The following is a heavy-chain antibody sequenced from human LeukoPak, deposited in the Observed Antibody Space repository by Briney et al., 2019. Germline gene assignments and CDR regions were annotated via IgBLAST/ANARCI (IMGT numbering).Heavy chain of an antibody. CDR1: GESFRDVS. CDR3: ARGTPKNIPVTRSGRVYYFDF. Sequence: PSDTLSLTFAVYGESFRDVSCTLIRQPPPHPLHLTGEINHRGSTNYNPSLKSRVSMSFDTSKNHFSLNLTSVTAADTAVYFCARGTPKNIPVTRSGRVYYFDFWGPGTLVTVSS. J-gene: IGHJ4*02. CDR2: INHRGST. V-gene: IGHV4-34*01. D-gene: IGHD4-17*01.